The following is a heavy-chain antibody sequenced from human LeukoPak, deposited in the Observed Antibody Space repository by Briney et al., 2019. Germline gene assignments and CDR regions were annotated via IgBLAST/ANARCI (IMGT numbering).Heavy chain of an antibody. CDR1: GFAFNSYT. CDR3: ARVTAGATTLNYYYYSMDV. Sequence: GGSLRLSCVGSGFAFNSYTITWVRQAPGKGLEWVSSITSTSAYRQYADSVRGRFTISRDNAKNSLYLQMNSLGAEDTAVYHCARVTAGATTLNYYYYSMDVWGKGTSVTVSS. CDR2: ITSTSAYR. J-gene: IGHJ6*03. V-gene: IGHV3-21*01. D-gene: IGHD1-26*01.